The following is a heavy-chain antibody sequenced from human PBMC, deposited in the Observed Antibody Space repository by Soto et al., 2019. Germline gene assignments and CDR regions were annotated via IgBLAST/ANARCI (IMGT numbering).Heavy chain of an antibody. CDR2: IIPIFGTA. CDR3: ARDYCGGDCYSSDYYYYGMDV. D-gene: IGHD2-21*02. Sequence: SVKVSCKASGGTFSSYAISWVRQAPGQGLEWMGGIIPIFGTANYAQKFQGRVTITADESTSTAYMELSSLRSEDTAVYYCARDYCGGDCYSSDYYYYGMDVWGQGXTVTVYS. J-gene: IGHJ6*02. V-gene: IGHV1-69*13. CDR1: GGTFSSYA.